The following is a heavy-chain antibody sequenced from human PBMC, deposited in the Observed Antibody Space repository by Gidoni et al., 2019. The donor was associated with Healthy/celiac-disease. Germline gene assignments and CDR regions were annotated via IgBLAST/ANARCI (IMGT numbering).Heavy chain of an antibody. J-gene: IGHJ4*02. CDR3: AKDIEAGPSPPHYFDY. V-gene: IGHV3-43*01. CDR2: SSWDVGST. Sequence: EVQLVESGGVVVQPGGSLRLSCAASGFTFDDYNMHWVRQAPGKGLEWVSLSSWDVGSTYYADSVKGRFTISRDNSKNSLYLQMNSLRTEDPALYYCAKDIEAGPSPPHYFDYWGQGTLVTVSS. CDR1: GFTFDDYN.